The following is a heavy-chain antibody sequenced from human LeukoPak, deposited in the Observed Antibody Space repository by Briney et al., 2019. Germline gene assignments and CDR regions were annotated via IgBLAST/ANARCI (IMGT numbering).Heavy chain of an antibody. CDR2: IILIFGTA. V-gene: IGHV1-69*13. Sequence: ASVKVSCKASGGTFSSYAISWVRQAPGQGLEWMGGIILIFGTANYAQKFQGRVTITADESTSTAYMELSSLRSEDTAVYYCTHAYYYGSGSEPPFDYWGQGTLVTVSS. CDR1: GGTFSSYA. D-gene: IGHD3-10*01. J-gene: IGHJ4*02. CDR3: THAYYYGSGSEPPFDY.